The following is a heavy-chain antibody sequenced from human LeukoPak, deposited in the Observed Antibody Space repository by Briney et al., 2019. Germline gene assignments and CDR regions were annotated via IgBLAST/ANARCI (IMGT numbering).Heavy chain of an antibody. J-gene: IGHJ5*02. CDR2: INHSGSS. D-gene: IGHD3-10*01. Sequence: SETLSLTCAVYGGSFSSYYWSSIRQPPGKGLEWIGEINHSGSSNYNPSLKNRVTISLDTSKNQFSLKLRSVTAADTAVYYCARGRLWFGNNWFDPWGQGTLVTVSS. V-gene: IGHV4-34*01. CDR1: GGSFSSYY. CDR3: ARGRLWFGNNWFDP.